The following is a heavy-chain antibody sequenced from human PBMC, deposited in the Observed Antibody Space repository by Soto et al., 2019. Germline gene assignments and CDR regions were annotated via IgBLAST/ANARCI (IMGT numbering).Heavy chain of an antibody. CDR1: GGTFSSYT. D-gene: IGHD3-16*01. CDR3: ARGLGDGVRLEFDY. V-gene: IGHV1-69*02. Sequence: QVQLVQSGAEVKKPGSSVKVSCKASGGTFSSYTISWVRQAPGQGLEWMGRIIPILGIANYAQKFQGRVTITADKSTSTAYMELSSLRSEDMAVYYCARGLGDGVRLEFDYWGQGTLVTVSS. CDR2: IIPILGIA. J-gene: IGHJ4*02.